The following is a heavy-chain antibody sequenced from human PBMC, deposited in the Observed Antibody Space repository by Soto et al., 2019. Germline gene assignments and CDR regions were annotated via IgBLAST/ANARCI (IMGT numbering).Heavy chain of an antibody. J-gene: IGHJ6*02. CDR2: ISSSSSYI. D-gene: IGHD1-7*01. CDR1: GFTFSSYS. CDR3: ARKCPSPRYNWNYLDYYYGMDV. V-gene: IGHV3-21*01. Sequence: GGSLRLSCAASGFTFSSYSMNWVRQAPGKGLEWVSSISSSSSYIYYADLVKGRFTISRDNAKNSLYLQMNSLRAEDTAVYYCARKCPSPRYNWNYLDYYYGMDVWGQGTTVTVSS.